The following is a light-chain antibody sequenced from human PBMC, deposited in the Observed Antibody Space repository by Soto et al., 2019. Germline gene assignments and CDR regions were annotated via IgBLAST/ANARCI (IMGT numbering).Light chain of an antibody. V-gene: IGLV2-11*01. CDR1: SSDVGGYNY. CDR2: DVT. J-gene: IGLJ3*02. CDR3: CSYAGTYTWV. Sequence: QSALTQPRSVSGSPGQSVTISCTGTSSDVGGYNYVSWYQQHPGNAPKLMIYDVTKRPSGVPDRFSGSKSGNTASLTISGLQAEDEADIYCCSYAGTYTWVFGGGTKLTVL.